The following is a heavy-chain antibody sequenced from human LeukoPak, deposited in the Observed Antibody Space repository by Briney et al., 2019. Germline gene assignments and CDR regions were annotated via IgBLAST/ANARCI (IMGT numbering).Heavy chain of an antibody. CDR3: ARVPVTGTDAFDI. D-gene: IGHD4-17*01. Sequence: SETLSLTCTVSGASISSYYWSWIRQPPGKGLEWIGEINHSGSTNYNPSLKSRVTISVDTSKNQFSLKLSSVTAADTAVYYCARVPVTGTDAFDIWGQGTMVTVSS. CDR1: GASISSYY. CDR2: INHSGST. J-gene: IGHJ3*02. V-gene: IGHV4-34*01.